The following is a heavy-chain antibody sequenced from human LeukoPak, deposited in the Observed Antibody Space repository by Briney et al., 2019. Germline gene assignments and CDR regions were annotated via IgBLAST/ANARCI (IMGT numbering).Heavy chain of an antibody. J-gene: IGHJ4*02. D-gene: IGHD2-15*01. Sequence: GGSLRLSCAASGFSFSSYSMNWVRQAPGKGLEWVSSISTSSSYIYYADSVKGRFTISRDNSKNTLYLQMNSLRAEDTAVYYCARGGCSGGSCYGLFDYWGQGTLVTVSS. CDR2: ISTSSSYI. CDR1: GFSFSSYS. CDR3: ARGGCSGGSCYGLFDY. V-gene: IGHV3-21*04.